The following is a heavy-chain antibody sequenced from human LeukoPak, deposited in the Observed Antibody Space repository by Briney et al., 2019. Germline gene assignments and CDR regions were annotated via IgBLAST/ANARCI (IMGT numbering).Heavy chain of an antibody. Sequence: SETLSLTCTVSGGSISSGSYYWSWIRQPAGKGLKWIGRIYASGSTNYNPSLKSRVTISVDTSKNQFSLKLSSVTAADTAVYYCARGPLYYDILTGYHGDYFDHWGQGTLVTVSS. V-gene: IGHV4-61*02. CDR1: GGSISSGSYY. CDR2: IYASGST. CDR3: ARGPLYYDILTGYHGDYFDH. J-gene: IGHJ4*02. D-gene: IGHD3-9*01.